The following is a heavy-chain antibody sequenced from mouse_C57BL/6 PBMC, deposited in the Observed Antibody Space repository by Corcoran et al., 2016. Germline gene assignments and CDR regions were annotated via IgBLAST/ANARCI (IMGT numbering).Heavy chain of an antibody. J-gene: IGHJ2*01. Sequence: EVQLQQSGPELVKPGASVKISCKASGYTFTDYYMNWVKQSHGKSLEWIGDINPNNGGTSYNQKFKGKATLTVDKSSSTAYMELRSLTSEDSAVYYCARNPIYPIPYFDYWGQGTTLTVSS. D-gene: IGHD2-1*01. CDR1: GYTFTDYY. V-gene: IGHV1-26*01. CDR3: ARNPIYPIPYFDY. CDR2: INPNNGGT.